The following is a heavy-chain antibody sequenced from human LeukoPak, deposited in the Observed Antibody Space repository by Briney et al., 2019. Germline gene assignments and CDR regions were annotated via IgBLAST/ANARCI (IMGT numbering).Heavy chain of an antibody. Sequence: SETLSLTCTVSGGSITSYYWSWIRQPPGKGLEYIGHIYYSGSTAYNPSLRSRVTISVDTSKNQFSLKLNSVRAADTAMYFCARWFCSGACYYMDVWGKGTTVTVSS. J-gene: IGHJ6*03. CDR1: GGSITSYY. D-gene: IGHD2-15*01. CDR3: ARWFCSGACYYMDV. CDR2: IYYSGST. V-gene: IGHV4-59*01.